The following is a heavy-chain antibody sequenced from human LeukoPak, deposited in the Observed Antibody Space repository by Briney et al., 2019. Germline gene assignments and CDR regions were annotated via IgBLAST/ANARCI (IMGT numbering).Heavy chain of an antibody. J-gene: IGHJ6*03. D-gene: IGHD6-19*01. Sequence: SETLSLTCTVSGGSISSYYWSWIRQPPGKGLEWIGYIYYSGSTNYNPSLKSRVTISVDTSKNQFSLKLSSVTAADTAVYYCARGVKQWLEIYYYYYMDVWGKGTTVTVSS. CDR2: IYYSGST. CDR1: GGSISSYY. CDR3: ARGVKQWLEIYYYYYMDV. V-gene: IGHV4-59*01.